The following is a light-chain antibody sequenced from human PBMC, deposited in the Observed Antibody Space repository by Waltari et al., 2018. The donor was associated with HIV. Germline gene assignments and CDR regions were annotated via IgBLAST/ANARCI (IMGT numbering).Light chain of an antibody. CDR3: TSYTTTNTCV. Sequence: QSALTQPALVSGSPGQPITISCTWTDPDFGTYNTVPWFQHHPGLAPHRISSEVSNRLSGVSHRVSGSKSGNTASLIISGRQAEDEASYYCTSYTTTNTCVFGGGTNLTVL. CDR2: EVS. V-gene: IGLV2-14*01. J-gene: IGLJ2*01. CDR1: DPDFGTYNT.